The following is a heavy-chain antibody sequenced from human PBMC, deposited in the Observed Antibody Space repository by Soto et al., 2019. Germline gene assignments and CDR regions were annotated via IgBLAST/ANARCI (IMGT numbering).Heavy chain of an antibody. CDR1: GGSISSGGYY. D-gene: IGHD2-15*01. Sequence: PSETLSLTCTVSGGSISSGGYYWSWIRQHPGKGLEWIGYIYYSGSTYYNPSLKSRVTISVDTSKNQFSLKLSSVTAADTAVYYCARAQGYCSGGSCYGPYYFDYWGQGTLVTVSS. CDR2: IYYSGST. CDR3: ARAQGYCSGGSCYGPYYFDY. J-gene: IGHJ4*02. V-gene: IGHV4-31*03.